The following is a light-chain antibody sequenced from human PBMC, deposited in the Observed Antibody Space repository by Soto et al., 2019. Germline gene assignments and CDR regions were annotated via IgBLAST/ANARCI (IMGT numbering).Light chain of an antibody. CDR2: DVS. CDR1: SSDVGDYNY. CDR3: TSYTSSSTLVV. J-gene: IGLJ2*01. Sequence: QSALTQPASVSGSPGQSITFSCTGTSSDVGDYNYVSWDQQHPGKAPKLMIYDVSKRPSGVSNRFSGSKSGNTATLTISGLQAEDEAEYYCTSYTSSSTLVVFGGGTKLTVL. V-gene: IGLV2-14*03.